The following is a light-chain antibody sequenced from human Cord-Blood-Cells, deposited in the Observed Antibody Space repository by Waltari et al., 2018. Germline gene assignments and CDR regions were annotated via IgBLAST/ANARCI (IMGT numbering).Light chain of an antibody. CDR2: GAS. CDR3: QQYNNWPPLT. Sequence: EIVMTQSPAPLSASPGERATLSCRASPSVSSNLAWYQQKPGQAPRLLIYGASTRATGIPARFSGSGSGTEFTRTISSLQSEDFAVDYCQQYNNWPPLTFGGGTKVEIK. CDR1: PSVSSN. J-gene: IGKJ4*01. V-gene: IGKV3-15*01.